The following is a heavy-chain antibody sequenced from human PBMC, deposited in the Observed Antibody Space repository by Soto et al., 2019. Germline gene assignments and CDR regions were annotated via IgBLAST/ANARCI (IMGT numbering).Heavy chain of an antibody. CDR1: GFTVSSNY. CDR3: ARVGYAVTTGGAFDI. J-gene: IGHJ3*02. Sequence: EVQLVESGGGLIQPGGSLRLSCAASGFTVSSNYMSWVRQAPGKGLEWVSVIYSGGSTYYAYSVKGRFTISRDNSKNTLYLQMNSLRAEDTAVYYCARVGYAVTTGGAFDIWGQGTIVTVSS. V-gene: IGHV3-53*01. CDR2: IYSGGST. D-gene: IGHD4-17*01.